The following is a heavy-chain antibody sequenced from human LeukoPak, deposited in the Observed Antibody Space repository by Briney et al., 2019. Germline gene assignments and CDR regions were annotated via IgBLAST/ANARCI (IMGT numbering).Heavy chain of an antibody. D-gene: IGHD6-19*01. V-gene: IGHV4-4*07. Sequence: SETLSLTCTVSGGSISSYYWSWIRQPAGKGLEWIGRIYTSGSTNYNPSLKSRVTMSVDTSKNQFSLKLSSVTAADTAVYYCARERGAVAGLFYYYYGMDVWGQGTTVTVSS. CDR1: GGSISSYY. J-gene: IGHJ6*02. CDR3: ARERGAVAGLFYYYYGMDV. CDR2: IYTSGST.